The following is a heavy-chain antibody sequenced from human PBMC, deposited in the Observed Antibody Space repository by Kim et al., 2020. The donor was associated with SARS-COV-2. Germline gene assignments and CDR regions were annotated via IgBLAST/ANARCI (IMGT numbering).Heavy chain of an antibody. CDR1: GFTFSSYA. Sequence: GGSLRLSCAASGFTFSSYAMHWVRQAPGKGLEWVAVISYDGSNKYYADSVKGRFTISRDNSKNTLYLQMNSLRAEDTAVYYCARGRDGYNYFDYWGQGTLVTVSS. D-gene: IGHD5-12*01. V-gene: IGHV3-30*04. CDR2: ISYDGSNK. J-gene: IGHJ4*02. CDR3: ARGRDGYNYFDY.